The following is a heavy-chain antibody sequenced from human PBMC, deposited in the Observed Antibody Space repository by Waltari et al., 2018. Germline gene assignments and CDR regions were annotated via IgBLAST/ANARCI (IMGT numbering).Heavy chain of an antibody. V-gene: IGHV3-48*03. CDR3: ASLIYDSSGPA. CDR1: GFTFSSSE. J-gene: IGHJ5*02. Sequence: EVQLVESGGGLVQPGGSLRLSCAASGFTFSSSEMNWVRQAPGKGPEWVSYMSSSGSTIYYADSVKGRFTISRDNAKNSLYLQMNSLRAEDTAVYYCASLIYDSSGPAWGQGTLVTVSS. D-gene: IGHD3-22*01. CDR2: MSSSGSTI.